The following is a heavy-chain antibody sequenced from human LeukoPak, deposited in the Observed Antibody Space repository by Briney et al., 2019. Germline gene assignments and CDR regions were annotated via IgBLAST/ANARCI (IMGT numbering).Heavy chain of an antibody. CDR3: ARGRMAQSATGPFDI. D-gene: IGHD2-15*01. CDR1: GGSISGFY. CDR2: IYYSGST. V-gene: IGHV4-59*01. Sequence: SETLSLTCTVSGGSISGFYWNWIRQPPGKGLEWIGYIYYSGSTTFDPSLKSRVTISVDMSKNQFSLNLISVTAADTAVYFCARGRMAQSATGPFDIWGQGTMVTVSS. J-gene: IGHJ3*02.